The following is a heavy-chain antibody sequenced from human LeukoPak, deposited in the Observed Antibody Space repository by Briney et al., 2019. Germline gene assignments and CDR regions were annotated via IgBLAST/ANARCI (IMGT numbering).Heavy chain of an antibody. J-gene: IGHJ4*02. CDR3: VKDLYYDNSGYYSGAFDH. CDR1: GFTFKKYA. D-gene: IGHD3-22*01. Sequence: TGGSLRLSCSASGFTFKKYAMHWVRQAPGKGLEYVSAINSNGGRTYYADSVKGRFTISRDNSKNTLFLQMSSLRVEDTAVYYCVKDLYYDNSGYYSGAFDHWGQGTLVTVSS. CDR2: INSNGGRT. V-gene: IGHV3-64D*06.